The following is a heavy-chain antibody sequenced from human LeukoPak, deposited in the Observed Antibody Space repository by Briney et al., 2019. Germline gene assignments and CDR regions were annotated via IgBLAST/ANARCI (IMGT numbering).Heavy chain of an antibody. CDR3: AKDIIGAIAARHFDY. Sequence: PGRSLSLSCAASGFTFDDYAMHWVRQAPGKGLEWVSGISWNSGSIGYADSVKGRFTISRDNAKNSLYLQMNSLRAEDTALYYCAKDIIGAIAARHFDYWGQGTLVTVSS. CDR2: ISWNSGSI. D-gene: IGHD6-6*01. J-gene: IGHJ4*02. V-gene: IGHV3-9*01. CDR1: GFTFDDYA.